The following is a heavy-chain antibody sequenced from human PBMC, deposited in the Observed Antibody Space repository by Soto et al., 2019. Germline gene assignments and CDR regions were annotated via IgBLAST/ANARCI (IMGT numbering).Heavy chain of an antibody. D-gene: IGHD6-19*01. Sequence: GGSLRLSCAASGFTFSSYWMSWVRQAPGKGLEWVANIKQDGSEKYYVDSVKGRFTISRDNAKNSLYLQMNSLRAEDTAVYYCAREVRSGWYPYYYYYGMDVWGQGXTVTVSS. CDR2: IKQDGSEK. V-gene: IGHV3-7*03. J-gene: IGHJ6*02. CDR3: AREVRSGWYPYYYYYGMDV. CDR1: GFTFSSYW.